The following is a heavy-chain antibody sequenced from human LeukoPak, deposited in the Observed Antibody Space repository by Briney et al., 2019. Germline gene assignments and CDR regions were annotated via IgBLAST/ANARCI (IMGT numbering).Heavy chain of an antibody. D-gene: IGHD3-22*01. CDR2: VSGSGAST. CDR1: GFTFSSYA. CDR3: AKETASGYGAFDI. J-gene: IGHJ3*02. Sequence: GGSLRLSCAASGFTFSSYAMSWVRQAPGKGLEWVSGVSGSGASTYHPDSVKGRFTISRDNSKNTLYLQTNSLRAEDTAVYYCAKETASGYGAFDIWGQGTMVTVSS. V-gene: IGHV3-23*01.